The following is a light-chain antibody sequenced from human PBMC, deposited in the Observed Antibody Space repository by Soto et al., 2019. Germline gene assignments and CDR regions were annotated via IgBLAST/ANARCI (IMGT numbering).Light chain of an antibody. J-gene: IGKJ1*01. CDR3: HQRRNGPPWT. Sequence: IVVTQAPSTLSLSPGERATLSRRASQSVSDYLAWYQHKPAHPPRLLLYDASKSATGIPPTFSCSGSTTAFTLPIRSLEPADFAVYYCHQRRNGPPWTFGQGTKVDIK. CDR2: DAS. CDR1: QSVSDY. V-gene: IGKV3-11*01.